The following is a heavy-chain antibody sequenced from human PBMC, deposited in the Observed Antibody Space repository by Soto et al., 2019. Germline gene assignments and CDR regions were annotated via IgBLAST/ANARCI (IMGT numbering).Heavy chain of an antibody. CDR2: IYYSGST. V-gene: IGHV4-39*01. CDR3: ARPLYSSGWYLEY. J-gene: IGHJ4*02. D-gene: IGHD6-19*01. CDR1: GGSISSSIYY. Sequence: SETLSLTCTVSGGSISSSIYYWGWIRQPPGKGLEWIGSIYYSGSTYYNPSLKSRVTISVDTSKNQFSLKLSSVTAADTAVYYCARPLYSSGWYLEYWGQGTLVTVSS.